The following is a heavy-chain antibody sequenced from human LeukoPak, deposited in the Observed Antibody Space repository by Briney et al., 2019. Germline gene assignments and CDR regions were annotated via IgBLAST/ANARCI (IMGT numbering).Heavy chain of an antibody. CDR1: GDSMSNGGYF. Sequence: SETLSLTCTVSGDSMSNGGYFWSWIRQHPGKGLEWIGYIYYTGSTTYNPSLQSRVTISVDTSKNQFSLKLSSVTAADTAVYYCARLSRGLRYFDWFLDYWGQGTLVTVSS. CDR2: IYYTGST. CDR3: ARLSRGLRYFDWFLDY. V-gene: IGHV4-31*03. D-gene: IGHD3-9*01. J-gene: IGHJ4*02.